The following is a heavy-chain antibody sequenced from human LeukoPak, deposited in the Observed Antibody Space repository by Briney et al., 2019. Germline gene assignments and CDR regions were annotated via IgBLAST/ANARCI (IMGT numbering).Heavy chain of an antibody. CDR3: AGSSGWAAVN. J-gene: IGHJ4*02. CDR1: GFTLGRFW. V-gene: IGHV3-7*01. Sequence: AGGSLRLSCAVSGFTLGRFWMNWVRQAPGKGLEWVANINQDGSEKYYVDSVKGRFTISRDNAKNLLYLQMSSLRAEDTAVYYCAGSSGWAAVNWGQGTLVTVSS. CDR2: INQDGSEK. D-gene: IGHD6-19*01.